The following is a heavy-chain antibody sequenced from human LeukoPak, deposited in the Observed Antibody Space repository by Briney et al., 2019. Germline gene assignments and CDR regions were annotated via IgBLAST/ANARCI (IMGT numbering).Heavy chain of an antibody. J-gene: IGHJ4*02. D-gene: IGHD2-21*02. CDR1: GFTFSSYA. Sequence: GGSLRLSCAASGFTFSSYAMHWVRQAPGKGLEWVSAISGSGDRTYYADSVKGRVTISRDDSKNTLSLQMNSLRAEDTAVYYCAKDCGGDCYYDSVYWGQGILVTVSS. CDR2: ISGSGDRT. CDR3: AKDCGGDCYYDSVY. V-gene: IGHV3-23*01.